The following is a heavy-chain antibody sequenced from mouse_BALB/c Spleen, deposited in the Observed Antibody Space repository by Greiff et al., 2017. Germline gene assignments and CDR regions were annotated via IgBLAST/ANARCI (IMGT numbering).Heavy chain of an antibody. J-gene: IGHJ2*01. CDR3: ARGLLNY. Sequence: VQLQQSGAELVRPGALVKLSCKASGFNIKDYYMHWVKQRPEQGLEWIGWIDPENGNTIYDPKFQGKASITADTSSNTAYLQLSSLTSEDTAVYYCARGLLNYWGQGTTLTVSS. CDR1: GFNIKDYY. V-gene: IGHV14-1*02. CDR2: IDPENGNT. D-gene: IGHD3-1*01.